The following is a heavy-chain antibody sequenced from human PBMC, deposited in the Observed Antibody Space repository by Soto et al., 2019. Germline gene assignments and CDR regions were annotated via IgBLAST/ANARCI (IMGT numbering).Heavy chain of an antibody. D-gene: IGHD3-10*01. Sequence: QIPLKESGPTLVQPTQTLTLTCTFSVFSLCTSGVGVGWIRQPPGKALEWLALLYWSDAKRSSPSLKSRLSITNDTSTSHPVLTSTNMDAGDTATYYCAQEYGSGSYWFDPLCQGTLVTVCS. CDR1: VFSLCTSGVG. CDR2: LYWSDAK. J-gene: IGHJ5*02. V-gene: IGHV2-5*01. CDR3: AQEYGSGSYWFDP.